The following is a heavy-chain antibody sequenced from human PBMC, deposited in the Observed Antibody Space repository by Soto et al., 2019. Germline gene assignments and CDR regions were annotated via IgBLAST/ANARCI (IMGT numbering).Heavy chain of an antibody. D-gene: IGHD5-12*01. CDR2: INPNSGGT. V-gene: IGHV1-2*04. Sequence: ASVKVSCKASGYTFTGYYMHWVRQAPGQGLEWMGWINPNSGGTNYAQKFQGWVTMTRDTSISTAYMELSRLRSDDTAVYYCARTPRDGYNFIHYFDYWGQGTLVTVSS. CDR3: ARTPRDGYNFIHYFDY. CDR1: GYTFTGYY. J-gene: IGHJ4*02.